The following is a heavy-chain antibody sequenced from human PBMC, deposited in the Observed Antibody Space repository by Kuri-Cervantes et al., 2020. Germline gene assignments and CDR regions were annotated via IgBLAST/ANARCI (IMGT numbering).Heavy chain of an antibody. CDR2: IYYSGST. Sequence: SETLSLTCTVSGGSISSYYWSWIRQPPGKGLEWIGSIYYSGSTYYNPSLKSRVTISVDTSKNQFSLKLSSVTAADTAVYYCAVSERYGSDPTGVDYWGQGTLVTVSS. CDR1: GGSISSYY. CDR3: AVSERYGSDPTGVDY. V-gene: IGHV4-59*05. J-gene: IGHJ4*02. D-gene: IGHD3-10*01.